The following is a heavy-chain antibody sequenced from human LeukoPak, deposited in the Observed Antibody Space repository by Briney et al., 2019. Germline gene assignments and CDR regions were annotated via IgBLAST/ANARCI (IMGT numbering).Heavy chain of an antibody. CDR1: GFTFSTYG. J-gene: IGHJ5*02. V-gene: IGHV3-23*01. CDR3: ARTEQGGWFDP. CDR2: ISGSGGNT. D-gene: IGHD3/OR15-3a*01. Sequence: GALRLSCAASGFTFSTYGMSWVRQAPGKGLKWVSAISGSGGNTYYADSVKGRFTISRDNSRNTLYLQMNSLRAEDTAVYYCARTEQGGWFDPWGQGTLVTVSS.